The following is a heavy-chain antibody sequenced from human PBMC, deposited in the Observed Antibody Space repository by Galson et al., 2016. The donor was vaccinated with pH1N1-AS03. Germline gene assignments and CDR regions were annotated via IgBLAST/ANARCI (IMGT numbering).Heavy chain of an antibody. J-gene: IGHJ5*02. CDR3: ARAGADTVVVPAGWFDP. CDR2: IYHSGST. V-gene: IGHV4-38-2*01. Sequence: ETLSLTCAVSGYSITSGYYWGWIRQPPGKGLEWIGSIYHSGSTYYNPSLKSRVTISVDTSKNQFSLKLSSVTAADTAVYYCARAGADTVVVPAGWFDPWGQGTLVTVSS. D-gene: IGHD2-2*01. CDR1: GYSITSGYY.